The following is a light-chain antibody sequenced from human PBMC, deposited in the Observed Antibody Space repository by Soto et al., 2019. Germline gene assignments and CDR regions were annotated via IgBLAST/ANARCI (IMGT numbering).Light chain of an antibody. CDR3: QQYGSSLRT. CDR1: QSVSSSY. V-gene: IGKV3-20*01. J-gene: IGKJ1*01. CDR2: GAS. Sequence: EIVLTQSPGTLSLSPGERAAPACRASQSVSSSYLAWYQQKPGQAPRVIIYGASSRATGIPDRFSGSGAGTDCTRPISRLEPEDFEVYYCQQYGSSLRTFGQGTKVDI.